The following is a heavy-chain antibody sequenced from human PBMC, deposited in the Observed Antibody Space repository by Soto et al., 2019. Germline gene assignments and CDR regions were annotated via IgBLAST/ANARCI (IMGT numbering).Heavy chain of an antibody. J-gene: IGHJ4*02. CDR2: INAGNGNT. CDR1: GYTFTSYA. D-gene: IGHD6-19*01. V-gene: IGHV1-3*01. CDR3: ARGRGWSLFDY. Sequence: ASVKVSCKASGYTFTSYAMHWVRQAPGQRLEWMGWINAGNGNTKYSQKFQGRVTITRDTSASTAYMELSSLRAEDTAVYYCARGRGWSLFDYWGQGTLVTVSS.